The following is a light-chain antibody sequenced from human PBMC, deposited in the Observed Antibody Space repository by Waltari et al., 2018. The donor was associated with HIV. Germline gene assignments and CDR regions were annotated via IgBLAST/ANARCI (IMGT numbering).Light chain of an antibody. Sequence: QSALTQPRPVSGSPGQSVAISCTGTSSDVGGYNYVSWYQQYPGTAPKVIIYDVTKRPSGVPDRFSGSKSGNMASLTISGLQAEDEADYYCCSYASTSWVFGGGTKLTVL. J-gene: IGLJ3*02. CDR1: SSDVGGYNY. CDR3: CSYASTSWV. CDR2: DVT. V-gene: IGLV2-11*01.